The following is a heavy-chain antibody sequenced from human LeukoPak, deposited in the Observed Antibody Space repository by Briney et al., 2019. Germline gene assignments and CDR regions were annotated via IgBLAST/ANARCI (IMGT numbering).Heavy chain of an antibody. J-gene: IGHJ6*03. CDR2: IYNDGSST. V-gene: IGHV3-74*01. CDR3: VRDYHYYIDV. Sequence: PGGSLRLSXVASGFTFSSYLMQWVRQSPGKGLVSVSYIYNDGSSTSYADSVKGRFTISRDNAKNTLYLQMNSLRAEDTAIYYCVRDYHYYIDVWGKGTTVIVSS. CDR1: GFTFSSYL.